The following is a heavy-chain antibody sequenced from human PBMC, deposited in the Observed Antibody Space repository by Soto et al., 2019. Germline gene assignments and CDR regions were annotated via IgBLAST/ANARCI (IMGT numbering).Heavy chain of an antibody. D-gene: IGHD3-10*01. J-gene: IGHJ4*02. CDR1: GYSINSDYY. CDR2: VDHSGRT. V-gene: IGHV4-38-2*01. Sequence: SETLSLTCAVSGYSINSDYYWGWIRQPPGKGLEWIGSVDHSGRTSYSPSLRSRLTIFIDTSKNQFSLRLTSVTAADTAMYFCAKKGYYPSGKINLFDSWGPGTLVTSPQ. CDR3: AKKGYYPSGKINLFDS.